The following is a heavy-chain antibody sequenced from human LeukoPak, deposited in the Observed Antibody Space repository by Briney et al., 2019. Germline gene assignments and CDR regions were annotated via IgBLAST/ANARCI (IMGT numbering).Heavy chain of an antibody. CDR2: ISSSSSYI. D-gene: IGHD2-2*01. CDR1: GFTFSSYS. J-gene: IGHJ4*02. V-gene: IGHV3-21*01. CDR3: ARDGRQPPPIGHDHDY. Sequence: NPGGSLRLSCAASGFTFSSYSMNWVRQAPGKGLEWVSSISSSSSYIYYADSVKGRFTISRDNAKNSLYLQMNSLRAEDTAVYYCARDGRQPPPIGHDHDYWGQGTLVTVSS.